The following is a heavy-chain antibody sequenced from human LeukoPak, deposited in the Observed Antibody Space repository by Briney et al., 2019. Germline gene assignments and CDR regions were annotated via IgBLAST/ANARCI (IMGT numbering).Heavy chain of an antibody. Sequence: GGSLRLSCAASGFTFSSYTMSWVSQAPGKGLEWVSAISGSGGSTYYADSVKGRFTISRDNSKNTLYLQMNSLRAEDTAVYYCAKLGGSYFRGAFDIWGQGTMVTVSS. CDR2: ISGSGGST. CDR1: GFTFSSYT. V-gene: IGHV3-23*01. CDR3: AKLGGSYFRGAFDI. J-gene: IGHJ3*02. D-gene: IGHD1-26*01.